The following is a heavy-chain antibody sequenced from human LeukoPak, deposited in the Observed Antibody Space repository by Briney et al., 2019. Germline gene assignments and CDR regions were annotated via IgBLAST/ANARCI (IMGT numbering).Heavy chain of an antibody. D-gene: IGHD3-22*01. V-gene: IGHV4-61*02. J-gene: IGHJ3*02. CDR2: IYSSGST. Sequence: PSETLSLTCTVSGGSITNLDYYWSWIRQPAGKGLEWIGRIYSSGSTDYNPSLMSRVTISVDTSKNQFSLKLNSVTAADTAVYYCARPSTYYYDSSGHGAFDIWGQGTMVTVSS. CDR3: ARPSTYYYDSSGHGAFDI. CDR1: GGSITNLDYY.